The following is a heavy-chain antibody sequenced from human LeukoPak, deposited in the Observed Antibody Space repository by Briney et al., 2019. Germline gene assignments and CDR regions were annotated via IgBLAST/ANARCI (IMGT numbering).Heavy chain of an antibody. CDR1: GFTFSSYG. CDR3: AKDLGYGYYFDY. CDR2: IWYDGNKK. V-gene: IGHV3-30*02. Sequence: PGGSLRLSCAASGFTFSSYGMHWVRQAPGKGLEWAAFIWYDGNKKYYADSVKGRFTISRDNPKNTLYLQMNSLRAEDTAVYYCAKDLGYGYYFDYWGQGTLVTVSS. J-gene: IGHJ4*02. D-gene: IGHD5-18*01.